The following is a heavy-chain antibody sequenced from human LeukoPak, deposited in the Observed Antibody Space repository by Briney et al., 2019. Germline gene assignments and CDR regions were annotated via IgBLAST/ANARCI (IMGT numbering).Heavy chain of an antibody. CDR2: IIPILGIT. Sequence: SVKVSCKASGGTFSSYANSWVRQARGQGLEWMGMIIPILGITNSAQKFKGRVTITGDKSTSTAYMELSSLRSEDTAVYYCARESLSHTYSYDSSGRGLFDYWGQGTLVTVSS. V-gene: IGHV1-69*04. D-gene: IGHD3-22*01. CDR1: GGTFSSYA. CDR3: ARESLSHTYSYDSSGRGLFDY. J-gene: IGHJ4*02.